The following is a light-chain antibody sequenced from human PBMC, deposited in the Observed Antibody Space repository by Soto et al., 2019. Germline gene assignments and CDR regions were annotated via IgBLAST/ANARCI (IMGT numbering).Light chain of an antibody. J-gene: IGKJ1*01. CDR2: GAS. CDR1: QSVNSDY. V-gene: IGKV3-20*01. CDR3: QQYGSSGT. Sequence: VMTQSPGTLSLSPGERATLSCRASQSVNSDYLAWYQQKPGQAPRLLIYGASSRATGIPDRFSGSGSGTDFTLTISRLEPEDFAVYYCQQYGSSGTFGQGTKVDIK.